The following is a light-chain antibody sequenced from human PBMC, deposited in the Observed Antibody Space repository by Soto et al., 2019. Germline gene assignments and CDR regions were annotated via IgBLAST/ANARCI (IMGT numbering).Light chain of an antibody. J-gene: IGKJ4*01. CDR1: QSVSSY. CDR2: DAS. Sequence: EIVLTQSPATLSLSPGERATLSCRASQSVSSYLAWYQQKPGQAPRLLIYDASNRATGIPARFSGSGSGTDFTLTISSREPEDFAVYYCQQRSNLPPLFGGGTKVEIK. CDR3: QQRSNLPPL. V-gene: IGKV3-11*01.